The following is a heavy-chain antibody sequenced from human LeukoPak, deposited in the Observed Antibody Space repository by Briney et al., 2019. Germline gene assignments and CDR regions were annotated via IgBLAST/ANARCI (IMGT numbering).Heavy chain of an antibody. D-gene: IGHD2-2*01. V-gene: IGHV1-69*13. CDR3: ARGCSSTSCPHRYYYYYGMDV. J-gene: IGHJ6*02. CDR1: GGTFSSYA. CDR2: IIPIFGTA. Sequence: GASVKVSCKASGGTFSSYAISWVRQAPGQGLEWMGGIIPIFGTASYAQKFQGRVTITADESTSTAYMELSSLRSEDTAVYYCARGCSSTSCPHRYYYYYGMDVWGQGTTVTVSS.